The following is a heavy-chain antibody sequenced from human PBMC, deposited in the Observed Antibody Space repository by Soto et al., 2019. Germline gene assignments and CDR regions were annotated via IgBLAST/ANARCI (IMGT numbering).Heavy chain of an antibody. D-gene: IGHD2-15*01. V-gene: IGHV1-8*01. J-gene: IGHJ6*02. CDR1: GYTFTTYE. Sequence: ASVKVSCKASGYTFTTYEINWVRRATGQGLEWMGWMNPNSGNTGYAQKFQGRVTITADKSTSTAYMELSSLRSEDTAVYYCARTHRAVLPDYGMDVWGQGTTVTVSS. CDR2: MNPNSGNT. CDR3: ARTHRAVLPDYGMDV.